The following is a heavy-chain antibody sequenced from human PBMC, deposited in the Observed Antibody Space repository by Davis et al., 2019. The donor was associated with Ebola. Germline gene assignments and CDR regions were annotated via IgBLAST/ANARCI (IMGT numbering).Heavy chain of an antibody. Sequence: GESLKISCAASGFTFSDYALHWVRQAPVKGLEWVAVISHDGSNTYYADSVKGRFTISRDNYESTLYLQMNSLRAEDTAVYYCARGGGGFYGYYYYYGMDVWGQGTTVTVSS. CDR2: ISHDGSNT. CDR3: ARGGGGFYGYYYYYGMDV. D-gene: IGHD3-22*01. V-gene: IGHV3-30-3*01. J-gene: IGHJ6*02. CDR1: GFTFSDYA.